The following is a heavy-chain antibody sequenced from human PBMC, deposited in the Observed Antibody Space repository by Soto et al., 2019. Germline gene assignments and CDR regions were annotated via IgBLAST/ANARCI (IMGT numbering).Heavy chain of an antibody. D-gene: IGHD3-22*01. CDR2: ISWNSGSI. CDR1: GFTFDDYA. J-gene: IGHJ1*01. CDR3: AKGGYYYDSSGSSTGYFQH. V-gene: IGHV3-9*01. Sequence: SLRLSCAASGFTFDDYAMHWVRQAPGKGLEWVSGISWNSGSIGYADSVKGRFTISRDNAKNSLYLEMNSLRAEDTALYYCAKGGYYYDSSGSSTGYFQHWGQGTLVSAPQ.